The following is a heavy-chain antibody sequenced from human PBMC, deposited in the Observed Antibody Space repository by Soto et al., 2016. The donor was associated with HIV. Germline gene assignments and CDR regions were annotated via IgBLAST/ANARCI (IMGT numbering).Heavy chain of an antibody. D-gene: IGHD3-16*02. CDR3: AKEARRGGYDYIWGTYRYPYFDD. Sequence: VQLVESGGAVVQPGRSLRLSCIGSGFIFSNYGMHWVRQAPGKGLEWVATIWYDGNNKYYADSARGRFTISRDNSRNTLFLQMDSLRTEDTALYYCAKEARRGGYDYIWGTYRYPYFDDWGQGTLVTVSS. CDR2: IWYDGNNK. V-gene: IGHV3-30*18. J-gene: IGHJ4*02. CDR1: GFIFSNYG.